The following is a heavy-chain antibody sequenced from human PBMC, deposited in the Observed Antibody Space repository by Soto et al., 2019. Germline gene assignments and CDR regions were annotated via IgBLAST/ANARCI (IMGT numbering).Heavy chain of an antibody. CDR1: AVSLNHYN. CDR3: ARGPGRYTPGYGFDV. CDR2: IGHGGYT. V-gene: IGHV4-34*01. J-gene: IGHJ3*01. Sequence: SETLYVTCYVSAVSLNHYNWARIHPFPGKGRGAFGEIGHGGYTNYAQCLKTRVSMSADTSKSQFSLNLNSATAADTGLYFCARGPGRYTPGYGFDVWSQGKTVT. D-gene: IGHD3-9*01.